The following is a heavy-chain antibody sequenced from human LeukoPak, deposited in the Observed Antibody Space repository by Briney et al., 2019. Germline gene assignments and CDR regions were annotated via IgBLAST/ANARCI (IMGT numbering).Heavy chain of an antibody. Sequence: SETLSLTCAVYGGSFSGYYWSWIRQPPGKGLEWIGEINHSGSTNYNPSLKSRVTISVDTSKNQFSLKLSSVTAADTAVYYCARGLGSSLYRWWFDPWGQGTLVTVSS. CDR2: INHSGST. D-gene: IGHD6-13*01. CDR1: GGSFSGYY. J-gene: IGHJ5*02. V-gene: IGHV4-34*01. CDR3: ARGLGSSLYRWWFDP.